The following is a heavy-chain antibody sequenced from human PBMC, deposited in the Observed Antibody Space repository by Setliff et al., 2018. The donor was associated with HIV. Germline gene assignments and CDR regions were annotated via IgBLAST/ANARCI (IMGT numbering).Heavy chain of an antibody. CDR1: GASFSGNC. D-gene: IGHD3-10*01. V-gene: IGHV4-34*01. Sequence: ASETLSLTCGVSGASFSGNCWVWLRQFPGKGLEWIGQINHRGTTNYNASLQSRLAISMDVSKNQFSLRLNSVTAADTSKYFCARGVILLRAVVAQSVYCYMDVWGTGTTVTSP. J-gene: IGHJ6*03. CDR3: ARGVILLRAVVAQSVYCYMDV. CDR2: INHRGTT.